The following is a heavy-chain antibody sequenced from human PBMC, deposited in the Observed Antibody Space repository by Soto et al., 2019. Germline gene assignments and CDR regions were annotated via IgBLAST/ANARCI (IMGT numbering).Heavy chain of an antibody. V-gene: IGHV4-39*01. J-gene: IGHJ5*02. CDR1: GGSISSSSYY. CDR2: IYYSGST. Sequence: SETLSLTCTVSGGSISSSSYYWGWIRQPPGKGLEWIGSIYYSGSTYYNPSLKSRVTISVDTSKNQFSLKLSSVTAADTAVYYCARHVYDFWSGYSPGHWFDPWGQGTLVTVSS. CDR3: ARHVYDFWSGYSPGHWFDP. D-gene: IGHD3-3*01.